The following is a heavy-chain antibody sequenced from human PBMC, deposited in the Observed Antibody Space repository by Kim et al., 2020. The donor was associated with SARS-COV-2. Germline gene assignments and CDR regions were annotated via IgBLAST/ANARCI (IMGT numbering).Heavy chain of an antibody. CDR1: GGSVISSYYF. CDR3: ARGLRGGYNEHYFDY. D-gene: IGHD5-12*01. CDR2: VFYSGST. Sequence: SETLSLTCTVSGGSVISSYYFWGWIRQPPGKGLEWIGSVFYSGSTYYNPSLKSRVTMPVDPSKNQFSLKLSSVTAADTAVYYCARGLRGGYNEHYFDYWGRGTLVTVSS. J-gene: IGHJ4*02. V-gene: IGHV4-39*07.